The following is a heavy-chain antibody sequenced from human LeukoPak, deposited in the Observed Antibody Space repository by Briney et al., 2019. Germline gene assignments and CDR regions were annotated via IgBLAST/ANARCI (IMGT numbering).Heavy chain of an antibody. Sequence: SVKVSCKASGGTFSSYAISWVRQAPGQGLEWMGGIIPIFGTANYAQKFQGRVSITADESTSTAYMELSSLRSEDTAVYYCARDRETWHGLRYFDYWGQGTLVTVSS. CDR3: ARDRETWHGLRYFDY. CDR1: GGTFSSYA. CDR2: IIPIFGTA. D-gene: IGHD1-26*01. J-gene: IGHJ4*02. V-gene: IGHV1-69*01.